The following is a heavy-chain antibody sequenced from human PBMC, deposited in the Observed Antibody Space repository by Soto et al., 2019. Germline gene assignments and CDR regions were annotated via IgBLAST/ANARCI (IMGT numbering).Heavy chain of an antibody. CDR1: GGTFSSYT. Sequence: SVKVSCKASGGTFSSYTITWVRQAPGQGLEWMGGITPMFGTPNYAQKFRGRVTITADESTSTAYMELSSLRSEDTAMYFCARDGTLYDSRAYYYLYWGQGTLVTVSS. CDR2: ITPMFGTP. CDR3: ARDGTLYDSRAYYYLY. D-gene: IGHD3-22*01. J-gene: IGHJ4*02. V-gene: IGHV1-69*13.